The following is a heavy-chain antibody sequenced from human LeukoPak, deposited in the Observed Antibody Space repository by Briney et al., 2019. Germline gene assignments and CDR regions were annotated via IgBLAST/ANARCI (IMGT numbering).Heavy chain of an antibody. CDR1: GGSIFSYY. CDR2: IYYTGST. V-gene: IGHV4-59*01. CDR3: ARGLGAAGYDY. Sequence: SETLSLTCTVSGGSIFSYYWSWIRQPPGKGLEWIGYIYYTGSTNYNPSLKSRVTISVDTSKNQFSLKLRSVTAADTAVYYCARGLGAAGYDYWGQGTLVTVSS. D-gene: IGHD6-13*01. J-gene: IGHJ4*02.